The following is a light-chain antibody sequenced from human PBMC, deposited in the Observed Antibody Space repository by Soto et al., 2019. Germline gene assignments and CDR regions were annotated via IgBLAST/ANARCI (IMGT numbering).Light chain of an antibody. CDR3: QQYNSYRWT. J-gene: IGKJ1*01. CDR1: QSISTY. Sequence: DIQMTQSPSTLSASVGDRVTITCRASQSISTYLAWYQQKPGKAPKLLIYKASSLESGAPSRFSGSGSGTEFTLTISSLQPDDFATYYCQQYNSYRWTFGLGTKVDIK. V-gene: IGKV1-5*03. CDR2: KAS.